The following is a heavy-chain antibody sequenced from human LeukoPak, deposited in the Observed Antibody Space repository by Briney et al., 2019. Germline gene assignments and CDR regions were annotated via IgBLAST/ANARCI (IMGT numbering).Heavy chain of an antibody. CDR1: GFTFSSYA. D-gene: IGHD2-2*01. V-gene: IGHV3-30*04. J-gene: IGHJ4*02. CDR2: ISYDGSNK. Sequence: GGSLRLSCAASGFTFSSYAMHWVRQASGKGLEWVAVISYDGSNKYYADSVKGRFTISRDNSKSTLYLQMNSLRAEDTAVYYCAMEVVPAAFDYWGQGTLVTVSS. CDR3: AMEVVPAAFDY.